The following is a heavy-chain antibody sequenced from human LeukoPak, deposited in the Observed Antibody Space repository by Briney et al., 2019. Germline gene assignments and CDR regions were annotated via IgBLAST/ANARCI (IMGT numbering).Heavy chain of an antibody. CDR1: GFTFSSYG. D-gene: IGHD4-23*01. CDR3: ARFNGGNSDGWFDP. Sequence: GGSLRLSCAASGFTFSSYGMHWVRQAPGKGLEWVAFIRYDGSNKYYADSVKGRFTISRDNSKNTLYLQMNSLRAEDTAVYYCARFNGGNSDGWFDPWGQGTLVTVSS. J-gene: IGHJ5*02. CDR2: IRYDGSNK. V-gene: IGHV3-30*02.